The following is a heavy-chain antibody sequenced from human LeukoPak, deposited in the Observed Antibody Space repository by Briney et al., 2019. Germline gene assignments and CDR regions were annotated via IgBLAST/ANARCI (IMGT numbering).Heavy chain of an antibody. CDR2: IWYDESKK. V-gene: IGHV3-33*01. D-gene: IGHD2-21*01. J-gene: IGHJ4*02. CDR3: ARDGGIELDY. CDR1: GYTFSSYG. Sequence: GGSLRLSCVASGYTFSSYGMHWVRQAPVKELQWVAVIWYDESKKYYADSVKGRFTISRDVSKNTLYLQMNSLRAEDTAMYYCARDGGIELDYWGQGTLVTVSS.